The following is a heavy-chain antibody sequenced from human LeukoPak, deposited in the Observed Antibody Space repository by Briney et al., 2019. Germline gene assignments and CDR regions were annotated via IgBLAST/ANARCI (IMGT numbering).Heavy chain of an antibody. J-gene: IGHJ4*02. D-gene: IGHD4-17*01. V-gene: IGHV4-61*01. Sequence: KASQTLSLTCTVSGGSISSGSYYWNWIRQSPGKGLEWLGNIHSRGTTNYNPSLKSRVTLSLDTSKSQFALKVTSVTAADTAVYYCARDEYGDFQGFDFWGQGTRVTVSS. CDR3: ARDEYGDFQGFDF. CDR1: GGSISSGSYY. CDR2: IHSRGTT.